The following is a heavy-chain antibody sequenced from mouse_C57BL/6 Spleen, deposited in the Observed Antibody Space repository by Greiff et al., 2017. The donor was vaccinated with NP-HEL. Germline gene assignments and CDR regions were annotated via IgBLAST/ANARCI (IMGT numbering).Heavy chain of an antibody. CDR2: IYPRSGNT. J-gene: IGHJ2*01. D-gene: IGHD2-1*01. V-gene: IGHV1-81*01. Sequence: QVQLQQSGAELARPGASVKLSCKASGYTFTSYGISWVKQRTGQGLEWIGEIYPRSGNTYYNEKFKGKATLTADKSSSTAYMELRSLKSVDSAVYFCARGGDLLWYDYWGQGTTLTVSS. CDR3: ARGGDLLWYDY. CDR1: GYTFTSYG.